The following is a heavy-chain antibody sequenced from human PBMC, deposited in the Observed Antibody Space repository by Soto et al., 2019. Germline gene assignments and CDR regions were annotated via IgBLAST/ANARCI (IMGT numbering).Heavy chain of an antibody. D-gene: IGHD3-3*01. CDR1: RFTFSTFA. CDR2: ISGSGGFT. V-gene: IGHV3-23*01. J-gene: IGHJ6*02. CDR3: AKRGITIFGVVTNYYSGVDV. Sequence: EAQLLESGGGLVQPGGSLRLSCDASRFTFSTFAMSWVRQAPGQGLEWVSVISGSGGFTYYADSVKGRFTIFRDNSKYTLFLQMNSLRVEDTAVYYCAKRGITIFGVVTNYYSGVDVWGQGTTVTVSS.